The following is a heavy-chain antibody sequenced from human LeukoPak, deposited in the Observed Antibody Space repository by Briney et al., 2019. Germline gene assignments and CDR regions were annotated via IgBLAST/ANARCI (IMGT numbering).Heavy chain of an antibody. J-gene: IGHJ6*02. CDR3: ARGKRNHYGMDV. V-gene: IGHV6-1*01. Sequence: PSQTLSLTCAISGDSVSSNSAAWNWIRQSPSRGLEWLGRTYYGPKWYNDYGVSVKSRITINADTSKNQFSLQLNSVTPEDTAVYYCARGKRNHYGMDVWGQGTTVTVSS. CDR1: GDSVSSNSAA. CDR2: TYYGPKWYN. D-gene: IGHD1-14*01.